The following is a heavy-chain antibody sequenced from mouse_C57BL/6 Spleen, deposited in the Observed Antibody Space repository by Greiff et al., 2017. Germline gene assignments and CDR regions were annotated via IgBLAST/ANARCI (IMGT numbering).Heavy chain of an antibody. Sequence: EVKLEESGGGLVQPKGSLKLSCAASGFSFNTYAMNWVRQAPGKGFEWVARINSTSNNYATYYADSVKDRFTISRDDSESMLYLQMNNLNTEDTAMYYCVRNYAMDYWGQGTSVTVSS. J-gene: IGHJ4*01. V-gene: IGHV10-1*01. CDR1: GFSFNTYA. CDR3: VRNYAMDY. CDR2: INSTSNNYAT.